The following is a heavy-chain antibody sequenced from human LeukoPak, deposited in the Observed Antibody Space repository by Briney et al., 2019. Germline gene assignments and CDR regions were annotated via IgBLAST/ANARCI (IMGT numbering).Heavy chain of an antibody. CDR1: GGSISSYY. CDR3: ARDPVHCSGGTCYSFAY. D-gene: IGHD2-15*01. CDR2: IYTSGST. J-gene: IGHJ4*02. Sequence: SETLSLTCTVPGGSISSYYWSWIRQPAGKGLEWIGRIYTSGSTNYNPSLKSRVTISVDKSKNQFSLKLTSVTAADTAVYYCARDPVHCSGGTCYSFAYWGQGTLVTVSS. V-gene: IGHV4-4*07.